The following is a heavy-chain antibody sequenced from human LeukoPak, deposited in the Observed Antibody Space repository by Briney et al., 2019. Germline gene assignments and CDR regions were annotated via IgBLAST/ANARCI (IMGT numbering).Heavy chain of an antibody. D-gene: IGHD4-17*01. J-gene: IGHJ4*02. Sequence: GGSLRLSCAASGFTFSSYIMNWVRQAPGKGLEWVSYISGTSSPRYYADSVKGRFTITRDNAKNSLYLQMNSPRADDTAVYYCARDVYGDYAIDYWGQGTLVTVSS. CDR3: ARDVYGDYAIDY. V-gene: IGHV3-48*04. CDR2: ISGTSSPR. CDR1: GFTFSSYI.